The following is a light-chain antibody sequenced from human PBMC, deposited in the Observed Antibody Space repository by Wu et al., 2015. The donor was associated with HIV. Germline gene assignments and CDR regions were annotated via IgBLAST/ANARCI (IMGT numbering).Light chain of an antibody. J-gene: IGKJ1*01. CDR1: QGISSY. CDR2: AAS. V-gene: IGKV1-8*01. CDR3: QQYYSYPRT. Sequence: IQMTQSPSSLSASVGDRVTITCRASQGISSYLAWYQQKPGKAPKLLIYAASTLQSGVPSRFSGSGSGTDFTLTISCLQSEDFATYYCQQYYSYPRTFGQGTKVEIK.